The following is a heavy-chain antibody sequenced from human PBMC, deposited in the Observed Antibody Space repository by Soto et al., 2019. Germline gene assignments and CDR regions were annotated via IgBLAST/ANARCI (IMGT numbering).Heavy chain of an antibody. CDR1: GFTFSSYW. J-gene: IGHJ4*02. CDR3: ARDYGGGSSASLDY. CDR2: IKQDGSEK. D-gene: IGHD6-6*01. Sequence: GGSLRLSCAASGFTFSSYWMSWVRQAPGKGLEWVANIKQDGSEKYYVDSVKGRFTISRDNAKNSLYLQMNSLRAEDTAVYYCARDYGGGSSASLDYWGQGTLVTGSS. V-gene: IGHV3-7*01.